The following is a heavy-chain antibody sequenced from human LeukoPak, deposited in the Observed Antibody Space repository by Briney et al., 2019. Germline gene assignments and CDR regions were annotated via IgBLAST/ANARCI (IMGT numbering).Heavy chain of an antibody. J-gene: IGHJ4*02. CDR3: ARDWYYYDSSGYYFTYYFDY. CDR1: GFTFSSYA. CDR2: ISYDGSNK. Sequence: GGSLRLSCAASGFTFSSYAMHWVRQAPAKGLEWVAAISYDGSNKYYADSVKGRFTISRDNSKNTLYLQMNSLRAEDTAVYYCARDWYYYDSSGYYFTYYFDYWGQGTLVTVSS. D-gene: IGHD3-22*01. V-gene: IGHV3-30*04.